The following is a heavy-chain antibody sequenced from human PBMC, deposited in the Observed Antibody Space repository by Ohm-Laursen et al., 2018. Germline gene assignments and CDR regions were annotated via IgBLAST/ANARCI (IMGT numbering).Heavy chain of an antibody. V-gene: IGHV1-2*02. D-gene: IGHD3-22*01. CDR2: INPDSGGT. J-gene: IGHJ4*02. CDR3: ARDGYYYDSSGYPDY. CDR1: GSTFTGYH. Sequence: SSVKVSCKASGSTFTGYHMHRVSQAPGQGLEWMGWINPDSGGTNYAQKFQGRVNMTRDTSISTAYMEVSRLRSDDTAVYYCARDGYYYDSSGYPDYWGQGTLVTVSS.